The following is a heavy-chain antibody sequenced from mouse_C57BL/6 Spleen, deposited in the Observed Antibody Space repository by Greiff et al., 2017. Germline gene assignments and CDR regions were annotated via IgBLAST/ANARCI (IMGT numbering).Heavy chain of an antibody. CDR1: GYSITSGYY. J-gene: IGHJ2*01. Sequence: EVHLAESGPGLVKPSQSLSLTCSVTGYSITSGYYWNWIRQFPGNKLEWMGYISYDGSNNYNPSLKNRISITRDTSKNQFFLKLNSVTTEDTATYYCARGYYFDYWGQGTTLTVSS. CDR3: ARGYYFDY. CDR2: ISYDGSN. V-gene: IGHV3-6*01.